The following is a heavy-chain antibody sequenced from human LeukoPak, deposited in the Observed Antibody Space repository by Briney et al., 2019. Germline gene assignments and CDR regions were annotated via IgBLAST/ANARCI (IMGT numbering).Heavy chain of an antibody. Sequence: GASVKVSCKASGGTFNSYAISWARQAPGQGLEWMGGIIPMSDTANYPQKFRGRLTITADIPTSTVYMELSSLRSEDTAVYYCAREDDTGRYMGDDAFDIWGQGTMVTVSS. CDR1: GGTFNSYA. V-gene: IGHV1-69*06. J-gene: IGHJ3*02. CDR3: AREDDTGRYMGDDAFDI. D-gene: IGHD1-26*01. CDR2: IIPMSDTA.